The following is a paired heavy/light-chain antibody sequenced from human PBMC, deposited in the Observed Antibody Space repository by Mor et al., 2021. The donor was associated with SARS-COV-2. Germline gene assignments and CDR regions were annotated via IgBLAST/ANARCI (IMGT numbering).Heavy chain of an antibody. CDR3: AMKQGWEQPFDP. J-gene: IGHJ5*02. D-gene: IGHD1-26*01. V-gene: IGHV3-74*01. Sequence: EVQLVESGGGLVQPGGSLRLSCAASEFTFSNYWMHWVRQAPGKGLVWVSRISTDGSSTTYADSVKGRFTISRDNAKNTLYLQMNSLRAEDTAVYYCAMKQGWEQPFDPWGQGTLVTVSS. CDR2: ISTDGSST. CDR1: EFTFSNYW.
Light chain of an antibody. J-gene: IGLJ3*02. Sequence: QTVVTQEPSFSVSPGGTVTLTCGLSSGSVSTNYYPSWYQQTPGQAPRTLIYSTNTRSSGVPDRFSGSILGNKAALTITGAQADDESDYYCVMHIGSGIWVFGGGTKLTVL. CDR3: VMHIGSGIWV. CDR2: STN. V-gene: IGLV8-61*01. CDR1: SGSVSTNYY.